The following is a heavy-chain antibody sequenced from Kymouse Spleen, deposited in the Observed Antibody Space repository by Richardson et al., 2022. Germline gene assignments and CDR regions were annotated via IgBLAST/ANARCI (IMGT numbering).Heavy chain of an antibody. CDR3: ARSITGTTGWFDP. CDR1: GGSFSGYY. CDR2: INHSGST. J-gene: IGHJ5*02. D-gene: IGHD1-7*01. Sequence: QVQLQQWGAGLLKPSETLSLTCAVYGGSFSGYYWSWIRQPPGKGLEWIGEINHSGSTNYNPSLKSRVTISVDTSKNQFSLKLSSVTAADTAVYYCARSITGTTGWFDPWGQGTLVTVSS. V-gene: IGHV4-34*01.